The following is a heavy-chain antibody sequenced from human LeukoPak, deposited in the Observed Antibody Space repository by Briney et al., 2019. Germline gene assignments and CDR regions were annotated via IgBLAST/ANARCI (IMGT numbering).Heavy chain of an antibody. CDR1: GYTFTTYG. D-gene: IGHD6-13*01. CDR2: INPNSGGT. Sequence: ASVKVSCKASGYTFTTYGISWVRQAPGQGLEWTGWINPNSGGTNYAQKFQGRVTMTRDTSISTAYMELSRLRSDDTAVYYCASQGGAAAGTEYFDYWGQGTLVTVSS. CDR3: ASQGGAAAGTEYFDY. J-gene: IGHJ4*02. V-gene: IGHV1-2*02.